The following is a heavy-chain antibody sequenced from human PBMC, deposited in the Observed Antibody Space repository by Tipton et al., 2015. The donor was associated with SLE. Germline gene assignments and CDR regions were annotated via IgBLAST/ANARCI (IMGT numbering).Heavy chain of an antibody. CDR1: GGSISSYY. J-gene: IGHJ3*02. Sequence: TLSLTCTVSGGSISSYYWGWIRQPPGKGLEWIGSIYYSGSTYYNPSLKSRVTISVDTSKNQFSLKLSSVTAADTAVYYCARDGYTSDAFDIWGQGTMVTVSS. CDR2: IYYSGST. V-gene: IGHV4-39*07. CDR3: ARDGYTSDAFDI. D-gene: IGHD5-24*01.